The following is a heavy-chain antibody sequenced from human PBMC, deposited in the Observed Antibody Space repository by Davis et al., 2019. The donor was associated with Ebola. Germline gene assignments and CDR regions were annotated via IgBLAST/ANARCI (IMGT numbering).Heavy chain of an antibody. CDR2: ISWNSGSI. CDR3: AKGDSVVVAAIDY. J-gene: IGHJ4*02. CDR1: GFTFDDYA. D-gene: IGHD2-15*01. V-gene: IGHV3-9*01. Sequence: SLKISCAASGFTFDDYAMHWVWQAPGKGLEWVSGISWNSGSIGYADSVKGRFTISRDNAKNSLYLQMNSLRAEDTALYYCAKGDSVVVAAIDYWGQGTLVTVSS.